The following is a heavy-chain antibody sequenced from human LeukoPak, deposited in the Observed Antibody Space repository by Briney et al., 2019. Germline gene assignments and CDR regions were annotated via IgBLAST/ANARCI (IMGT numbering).Heavy chain of an antibody. Sequence: GGSLRLSCAASGFTFSSYEMNWVRQAPGKGLEWLSGVSPPGGGTYYADSVKGRFTISRDDSENTLSLQMNSLRVEDTAIYYCARDLAWGAFDYWGQGTLVTVSS. V-gene: IGHV3-23*01. D-gene: IGHD7-27*01. CDR2: VSPPGGGT. CDR1: GFTFSSYE. J-gene: IGHJ4*02. CDR3: ARDLAWGAFDY.